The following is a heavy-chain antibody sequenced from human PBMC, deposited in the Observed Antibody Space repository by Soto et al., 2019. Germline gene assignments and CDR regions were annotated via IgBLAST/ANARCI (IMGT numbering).Heavy chain of an antibody. CDR1: GYTLTELS. Sequence: GASVKVSCKVSGYTLTELSMHWVRQAPGKGLEWMGGFDPEDGETIYAQKFQGRVTMTGDTSTDTAYMELSSLRSEDTAVYYCATSPGLEKVAKYYYYYGMDVWGQGTTVTVSS. D-gene: IGHD1-1*01. V-gene: IGHV1-24*01. CDR3: ATSPGLEKVAKYYYYYGMDV. CDR2: FDPEDGET. J-gene: IGHJ6*02.